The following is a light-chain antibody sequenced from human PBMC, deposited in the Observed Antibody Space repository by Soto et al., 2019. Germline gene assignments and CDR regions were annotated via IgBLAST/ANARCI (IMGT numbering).Light chain of an antibody. CDR1: SSDVGGYNY. J-gene: IGLJ2*01. CDR2: DVS. CDR3: ISYTSSSTLVV. Sequence: QSALTQPASVSGSPGQSITISCTGTSSDVGGYNYVSWYQQHPVKAPKLMLYDVSNRPSGVSNRFSGSESVNTASLTISGLQAEDEADYDSISYTSSSTLVVFGGGTKLTV. V-gene: IGLV2-14*01.